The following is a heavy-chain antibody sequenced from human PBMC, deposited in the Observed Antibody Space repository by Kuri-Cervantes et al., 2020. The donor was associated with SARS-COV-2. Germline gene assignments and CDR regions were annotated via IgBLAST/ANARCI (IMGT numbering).Heavy chain of an antibody. CDR3: ARGSGIAARPSTYNWFDP. Sequence: SQTLSLTCAVYGGSFSGYYWSWIRPPPGKGLEWIGEINHSGSTNYNPSPKSRVTISVDTSKNQFSLKLSSVTAADTAVYYCARGSGIAARPSTYNWFDPWGQGTLVTVSS. V-gene: IGHV4-34*01. J-gene: IGHJ5*02. CDR1: GGSFSGYY. D-gene: IGHD6-6*01. CDR2: INHSGST.